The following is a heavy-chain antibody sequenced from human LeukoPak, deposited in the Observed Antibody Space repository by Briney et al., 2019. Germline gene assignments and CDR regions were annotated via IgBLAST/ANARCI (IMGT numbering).Heavy chain of an antibody. CDR3: ATYSTRNAREFQS. D-gene: IGHD4-11*01. J-gene: IGHJ1*01. V-gene: IGHV3-7*01. Sequence: GGSLKLSCETSGFIFSNCWMTWVRQDPGKGLEWVVNIKTDASEKYYADSVKGRFTISRDNAKMSLYLQMNSLRVEDTAVYYCATYSTRNAREFQSWGQGTLVTVSS. CDR2: IKTDASEK. CDR1: GFIFSNCW.